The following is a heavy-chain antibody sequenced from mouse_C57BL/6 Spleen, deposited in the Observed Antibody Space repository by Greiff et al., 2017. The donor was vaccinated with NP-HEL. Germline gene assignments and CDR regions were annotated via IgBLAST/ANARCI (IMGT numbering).Heavy chain of an antibody. CDR1: EYEFPSHD. CDR2: INSDGGST. CDR3: ARGGSNYWYFDV. J-gene: IGHJ1*03. Sequence: EVKLVESGGGLVQPGESLKLSCESNEYEFPSHDMSWVRKTPEKRLELVAAINSDGGSTYYPATMERRFIISRDNTQKTLYLKMSSLRSEDTALYYCARGGSNYWYFDVWGTGTTVTVSS. V-gene: IGHV5-2*01. D-gene: IGHD1-1*01.